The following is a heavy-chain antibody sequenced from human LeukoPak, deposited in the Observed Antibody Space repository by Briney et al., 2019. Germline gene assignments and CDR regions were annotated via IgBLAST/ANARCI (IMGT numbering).Heavy chain of an antibody. CDR2: VNTDTGDT. D-gene: IGHD2-21*02. J-gene: IGHJ5*02. CDR1: GYTFNTYG. CDR3: ARKRCKGDCYLFDP. V-gene: IGHV1-18*01. Sequence: ASVKVSCKAFGYTFNTYGIIWVRQAPGQGPQWMGWVNTDTGDTYYAQNLQGRVAMTRDTSTSTACMELMSLRSDDTAVYYCARKRCKGDCYLFDPWGQGTLVTVSS.